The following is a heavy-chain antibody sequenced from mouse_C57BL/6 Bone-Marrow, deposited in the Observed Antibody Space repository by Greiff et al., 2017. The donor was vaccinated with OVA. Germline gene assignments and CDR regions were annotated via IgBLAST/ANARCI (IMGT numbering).Heavy chain of an antibody. CDR3: APIATVEGYYFDY. D-gene: IGHD1-1*01. CDR2: IDPANGNT. Sequence: VQLQQSVAELVRPGASVKLSCTASGFNIKNTYMHWVKQRPEQGLEWIGRIDPANGNTKYAQKFQGKATITADTSSNTAYLQLSSLSSEDTAIYYCAPIATVEGYYFDYWGQGTTLTVSS. CDR1: GFNIKNTY. V-gene: IGHV14-3*01. J-gene: IGHJ2*01.